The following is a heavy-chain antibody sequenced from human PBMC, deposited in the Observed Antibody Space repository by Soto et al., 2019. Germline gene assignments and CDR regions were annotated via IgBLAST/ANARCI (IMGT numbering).Heavy chain of an antibody. J-gene: IGHJ4*02. V-gene: IGHV1-69*13. CDR3: ARISSASSGWLPDY. Sequence: SVKVSCKASGGTLRSHGISWVRQAPGQGLEWMGEIIPIFGTANDAKKFQGRVTITADESTSTAYMEPSGLRSEDTAVYYCARISSASSGWLPDYWGQGTLVTVSS. CDR1: GGTLRSHG. CDR2: IIPIFGTA. D-gene: IGHD6-19*01.